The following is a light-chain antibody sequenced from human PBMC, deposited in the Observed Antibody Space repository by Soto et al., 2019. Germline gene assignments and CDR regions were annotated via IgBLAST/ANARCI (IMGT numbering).Light chain of an antibody. V-gene: IGKV1-9*01. Sequence: DIQLTQSPSLLSASVGDRVTITCRASQAITSYVAWYQRKPGKAPKLLIYTASTLQSGVPSRFSGSGSGTEFTLTISSLQPEDFATYYCQQLSSYPITFGQGTRLEIK. J-gene: IGKJ5*01. CDR3: QQLSSYPIT. CDR1: QAITSY. CDR2: TAS.